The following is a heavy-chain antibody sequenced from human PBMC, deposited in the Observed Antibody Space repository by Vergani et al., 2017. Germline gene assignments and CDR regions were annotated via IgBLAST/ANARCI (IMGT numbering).Heavy chain of an antibody. D-gene: IGHD5-12*01. CDR2: INWNGGST. V-gene: IGHV3-20*04. Sequence: EVQLVESGGGVVRPGGSLRLSCAASGFTFDDYGMSWVRQAPGKGLEWVSGINWNGGSTYYAGSVKGRFTISRDSSKNTLYLQMNSLSAGDTAVYYCAKANPRNSGYDYLYYYHAMDVWGQGTTVTVSS. J-gene: IGHJ6*02. CDR1: GFTFDDYG. CDR3: AKANPRNSGYDYLYYYHAMDV.